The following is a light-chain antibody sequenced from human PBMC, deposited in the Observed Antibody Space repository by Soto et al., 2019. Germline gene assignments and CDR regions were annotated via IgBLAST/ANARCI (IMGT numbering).Light chain of an antibody. J-gene: IGKJ4*01. CDR3: QQFNSYPS. CDR2: DAS. V-gene: IGKV1-13*02. CDR1: QGISSA. Sequence: AIQLTQSPSSLSASVGDRVTITCRASQGISSALAWYQQKPGKAPKLLFYDASSLESGVPSRFSGSTSGTDFTLTISSLQPEVFATYYCQQFNSYPSFGGGTKVEIK.